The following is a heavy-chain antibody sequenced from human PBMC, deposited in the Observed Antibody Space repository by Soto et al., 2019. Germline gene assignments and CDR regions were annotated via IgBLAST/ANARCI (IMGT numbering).Heavy chain of an antibody. CDR2: IYYSGST. CDR1: GGSISSGDYY. Sequence: PSETLSLTCTVSGGSISSGDYYWNWIRQPPGKGLEWIGYIYYSGSTYYNPSLKSRVTISVDTSKNQFSLKLSSVTATDTAVYYCARGGYDFWSGYAPNYGMDVWGQGTTVTVSS. J-gene: IGHJ6*02. V-gene: IGHV4-30-4*01. D-gene: IGHD3-3*01. CDR3: ARGGYDFWSGYAPNYGMDV.